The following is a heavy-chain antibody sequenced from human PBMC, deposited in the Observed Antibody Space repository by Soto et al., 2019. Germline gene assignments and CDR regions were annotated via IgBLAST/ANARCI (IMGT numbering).Heavy chain of an antibody. CDR2: VYSSGGT. CDR1: GGSMSSYY. CDR3: ARGQRFSDWFDP. D-gene: IGHD3-3*01. J-gene: IGHJ5*02. V-gene: IGHV4-4*07. Sequence: SESLSLTCTVSGGSMSSYYWTWIRQPAGKGLEWIGRVYSSGGTHYNPSLKRRVTISLDTSKNQFSLRLLSVTDADTAVYYCARGQRFSDWFDPWGQGTLVTVSS.